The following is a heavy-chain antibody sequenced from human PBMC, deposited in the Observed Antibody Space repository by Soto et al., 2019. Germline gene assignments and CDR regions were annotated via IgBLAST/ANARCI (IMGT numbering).Heavy chain of an antibody. J-gene: IGHJ5*02. CDR2: IYYSGST. Sequence: QLQLQESGPGLVKPSETLSLTCTVSGGSISSSSYYWGWIRQPPGKGLEGIGSIYYSGSTYYNPSPKSRVTISVDTSKNQFSRKLSSVTAADTAVYYCARQSSSWVYNWFDPWGQGTLVTVSS. V-gene: IGHV4-39*01. D-gene: IGHD6-13*01. CDR3: ARQSSSWVYNWFDP. CDR1: GGSISSSSYY.